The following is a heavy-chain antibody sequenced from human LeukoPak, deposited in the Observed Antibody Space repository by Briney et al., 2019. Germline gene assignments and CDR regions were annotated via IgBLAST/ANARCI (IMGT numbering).Heavy chain of an antibody. CDR1: GFTFSGSA. V-gene: IGHV3-73*01. CDR2: IDKKDKGYATAT. D-gene: IGHD1-26*01. CDR3: TRDSGTCNWFDP. J-gene: IGHJ5*02. Sequence: PGGSLRLSCAASGFTFSGSAIHWVRQSSGKGLEWVGQIDKKDKGYATATAYAASVKGRFTISRDDPINTAYLQMKSLKTEDTALYYCTRDSGTCNWFDPWGQGTLVTVSS.